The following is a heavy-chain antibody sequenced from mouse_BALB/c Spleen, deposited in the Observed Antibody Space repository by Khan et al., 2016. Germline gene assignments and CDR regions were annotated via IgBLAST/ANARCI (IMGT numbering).Heavy chain of an antibody. D-gene: IGHD1-2*01. V-gene: IGHV3-2*02. Sequence: EVQLQESGPGLVKPYQSLSLTCTVTGYSITSDYAWNWIRQFPGNKLEWMGYISYSGSTRYYPSLKSRISITRDTSKNQFFLQLNSVTTEDTATYYCVRTPTAYYTMDYWGQGTSVTVSS. CDR2: ISYSGST. J-gene: IGHJ4*01. CDR3: VRTPTAYYTMDY. CDR1: GYSITSDYA.